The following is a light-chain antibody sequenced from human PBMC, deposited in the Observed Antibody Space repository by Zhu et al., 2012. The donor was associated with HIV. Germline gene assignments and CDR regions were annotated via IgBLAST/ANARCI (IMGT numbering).Light chain of an antibody. CDR3: QQYETYPLT. V-gene: IGKV1-5*03. CDR1: QNVGRY. J-gene: IGKJ5*01. CDR2: KAS. Sequence: DIQMTQSPSSLSASIGDRVTITCWASQNVGRYLAWYQQKPGKAPKALIYKASTLESGVPSRFSGSGSGTEFILTISSLQPDDLATYYCQQYETYPLTFGRGTRLGIK.